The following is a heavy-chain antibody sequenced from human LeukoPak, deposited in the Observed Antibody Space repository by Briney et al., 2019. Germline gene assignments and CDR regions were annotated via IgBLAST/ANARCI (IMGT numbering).Heavy chain of an antibody. J-gene: IGHJ5*02. CDR1: GFTFSSYG. Sequence: GGSLRLSCAASGFTFSSYGMHWVRQAPGKGLEWVAFIRYDGSNKYYADSVKGRFTISRDNSKNTLYLQMDSLRTEDTAVYYCAKDTTPPKAGFDPWGQGTLVTVSS. CDR2: IRYDGSNK. CDR3: AKDTTPPKAGFDP. D-gene: IGHD1-14*01. V-gene: IGHV3-30*02.